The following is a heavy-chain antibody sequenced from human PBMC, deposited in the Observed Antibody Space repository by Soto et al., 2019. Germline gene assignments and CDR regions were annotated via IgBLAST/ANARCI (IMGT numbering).Heavy chain of an antibody. CDR2: ISAGGGGT. V-gene: IGHV3-23*01. J-gene: IGHJ4*02. D-gene: IGHD6-13*01. CDR3: AKEYGSTWIDH. Sequence: HPGGSLRLSCAGSGFTLTRSAVSWVRQAPGKGLEWVSGISAGGGGTYYADSVKGRFTISRDVAKNTVYLQMNGLRVEDTAVYYCAKEYGSTWIDHWGQGTPVTVSS. CDR1: GFTLTRSA.